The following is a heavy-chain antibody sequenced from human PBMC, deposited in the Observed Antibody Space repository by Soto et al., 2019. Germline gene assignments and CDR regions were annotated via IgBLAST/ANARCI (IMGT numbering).Heavy chain of an antibody. Sequence: SETLSLTCTVSGGSIRNNYWSWIRQPPGKGLEWVGYIYYTGTSKYNPSLKSRVTISVDTSKNQFSLKLSSVTAADTAVYYCARHAYDILTGYSSPFDYWGQGTLVTVS. CDR3: ARHAYDILTGYSSPFDY. J-gene: IGHJ4*02. CDR2: IYYTGTS. V-gene: IGHV4-59*08. CDR1: GGSIRNNY. D-gene: IGHD3-9*01.